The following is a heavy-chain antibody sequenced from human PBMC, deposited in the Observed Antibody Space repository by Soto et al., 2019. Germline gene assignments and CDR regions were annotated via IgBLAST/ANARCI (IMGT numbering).Heavy chain of an antibody. D-gene: IGHD6-19*01. CDR2: IYNSGST. J-gene: IGHJ4*02. CDR3: AVGLAGDKVDS. CDR1: GGSISRYY. Sequence: PSETLSLTCTVSGGSISRYYWSWIRQPPGKGLEWIGHIYNSGSTYNNPSLNSRVFISLDTSKNQFSLNLSSVTAADTAVYYCAVGLAGDKVDSWGQGTLVTVSS. V-gene: IGHV4-4*09.